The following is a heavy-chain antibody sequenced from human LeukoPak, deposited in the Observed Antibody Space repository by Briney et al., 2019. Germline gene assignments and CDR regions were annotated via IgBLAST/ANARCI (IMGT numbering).Heavy chain of an antibody. J-gene: IGHJ4*02. CDR3: ASPLGYCSTTSCDPRRRFDY. CDR2: IYCSGST. V-gene: IGHV4-39*01. D-gene: IGHD2-2*01. CDR1: GGSISSNNYY. Sequence: PSETLSLTCTVSGGSISSNNYYWGWIRQPPGKGLEWIGSIYCSGSTYYNPSLKSRVTISVDTSKNQFSLKLSSVTAADTAVYYCASPLGYCSTTSCDPRRRFDYWGQGTLVTVSS.